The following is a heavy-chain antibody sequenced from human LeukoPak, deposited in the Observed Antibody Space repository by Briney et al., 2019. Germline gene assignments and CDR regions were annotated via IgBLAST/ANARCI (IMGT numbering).Heavy chain of an antibody. D-gene: IGHD5-12*01. V-gene: IGHV1-69*05. J-gene: IGHJ4*02. CDR3: ARWTIVATTYYFDY. Sequence: SVKVSCKASGGTFSSYAISWVRQAPGQGLEWKGGIIPIFGTANYAQKFQGRVTITTDESTNTAYMELSSLRSEDTAVYYCARWTIVATTYYFDYWGQGTLVTVSS. CDR1: GGTFSSYA. CDR2: IIPIFGTA.